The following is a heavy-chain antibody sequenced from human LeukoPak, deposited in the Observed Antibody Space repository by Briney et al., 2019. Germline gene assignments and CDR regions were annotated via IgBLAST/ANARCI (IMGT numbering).Heavy chain of an antibody. CDR2: IYYSGST. CDR3: ARDERRRDGYNYAEV. D-gene: IGHD5-24*01. J-gene: IGHJ4*02. V-gene: IGHV4-59*01. Sequence: PSETLSPTCTVSGGSISSYYWSWIRQPPGKGLEWIGYIYYSGSTNYNPSLKSRVTISVDTSKNHFSLKLSSVTAADAAVYYCARDERRRDGYNYAEVWGQGTLVTVSS. CDR1: GGSISSYY.